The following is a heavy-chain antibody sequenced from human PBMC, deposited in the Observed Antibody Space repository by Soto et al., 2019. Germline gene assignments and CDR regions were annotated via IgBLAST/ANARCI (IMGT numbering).Heavy chain of an antibody. V-gene: IGHV2-70*11. CDR2: IDWDDDK. J-gene: IGHJ6*02. CDR1: GFSPSTRGKC. D-gene: IGHD3-10*01. CDR3: ARTYGSGSYKRDYYYGMDV. Sequence: GPTPVNPTQNLPPTCPLSGFSPSTRGKCVGWVRQPPGKALEWLARIDWDDDKYYSTSLKTRLTISKDTSKNQVVLTMTNLDPVDTATYYCARTYGSGSYKRDYYYGMDVWGQGTTVTVSS.